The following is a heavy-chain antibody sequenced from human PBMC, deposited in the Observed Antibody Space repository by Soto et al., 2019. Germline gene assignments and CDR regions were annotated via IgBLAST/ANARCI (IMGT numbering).Heavy chain of an antibody. CDR3: ARDPGYCTNGVCYTWCCYYGMDV. D-gene: IGHD2-8*01. CDR1: GFTFSSYA. J-gene: IGHJ6*02. Sequence: GGSLRLSCAASGFTFSSYAMSWVRQAPGKGLEWVSAIRYGGSNKYYADSVKGRFTISRDNSKNTLYLQMNSLRAEDTAVYYCARDPGYCTNGVCYTWCCYYGMDVWGQGTTVTVSS. V-gene: IGHV3-23*01. CDR2: IRYGGSNK.